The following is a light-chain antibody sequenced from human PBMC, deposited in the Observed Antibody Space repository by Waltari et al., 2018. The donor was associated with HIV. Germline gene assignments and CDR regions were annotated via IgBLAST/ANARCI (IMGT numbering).Light chain of an antibody. CDR1: GRDVGNYDL. V-gene: IGLV2-23*02. CDR2: EVG. CDR3: SSYLDSATVL. Sequence: SALTQPASVSSSPGQSITIPCSGTGRDVGNYDLVSWYQQAPGQIPILISYEVGRRPSGVSYGFSGSKSGNTASLTISGLQADDEADYYCSSYLDSATVLFGGGTKLTVL. J-gene: IGLJ2*01.